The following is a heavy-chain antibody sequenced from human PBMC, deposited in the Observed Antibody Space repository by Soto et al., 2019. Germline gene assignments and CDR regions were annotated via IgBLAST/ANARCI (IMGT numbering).Heavy chain of an antibody. J-gene: IGHJ4*02. D-gene: IGHD1-26*01. V-gene: IGHV2-26*01. Sequence: QVTLKESGPVLVKPTETLTLTCTVSGFSLSSARMGVSWIRQPPGKALEWLAHIFSNDEISYSTSLKSRLTIAKDTSISQVVLNLTNMDPVDTATYYCAPIDWEYYFDYWGQGTLVTVSS. CDR3: APIDWEYYFDY. CDR2: IFSNDEI. CDR1: GFSLSSARMG.